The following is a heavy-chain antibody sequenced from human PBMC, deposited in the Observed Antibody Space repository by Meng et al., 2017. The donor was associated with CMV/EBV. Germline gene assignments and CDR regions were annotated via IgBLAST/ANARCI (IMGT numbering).Heavy chain of an antibody. CDR1: GGSISSYY. V-gene: IGHV4-4*07. CDR2: IYTSGST. J-gene: IGHJ4*02. CDR3: AREMPIAAAGCFDY. D-gene: IGHD6-13*01. Sequence: VQLQESGPGLVKPSEPLSLTCTVSGGSISSYYWSWIRQPAGKGLEWIGRIYTSGSTNYNPSLKSRVTMSVDTSKNQFSLKLSSVTAADTAVYYCAREMPIAAAGCFDYWGQGTLVTVSS.